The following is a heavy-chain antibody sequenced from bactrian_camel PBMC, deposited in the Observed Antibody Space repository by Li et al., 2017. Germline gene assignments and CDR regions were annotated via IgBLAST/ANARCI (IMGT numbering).Heavy chain of an antibody. CDR1: GNPYC. CDR2: ITRGGST. J-gene: IGHJ4*01. D-gene: IGHD6*01. Sequence: QVQLVESGGGSVQEGGSLKLTCVTSGNPYCVGWFRQAPGKERERVASITRGGSTDYADSVKGRFTISQDDAKNTVYLQMNSLRPEDTAMYYCTVGPGSRWWRRWNFNAYTYWGQGTQVTVS. V-gene: IGHV3S53*01. CDR3: TVGPGSRWWRRWNFNAYTY.